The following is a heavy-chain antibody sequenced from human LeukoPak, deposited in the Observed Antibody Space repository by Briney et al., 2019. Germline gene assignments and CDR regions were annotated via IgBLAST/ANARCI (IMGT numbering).Heavy chain of an antibody. CDR3: VRVGYSYGYGDWNHFDY. Sequence: GGSLRLSCAASGFTVSSNYMSWARQAPGKGLEWVSIIYSGGCTYYADSVKGRFTISRDNSKNTLYLQMNSLRAEDTAVYFCVRVGYSYGYGDWNHFDYWGQGTLVTVSS. CDR1: GFTVSSNY. V-gene: IGHV3-66*02. J-gene: IGHJ4*02. CDR2: IYSGGCT. D-gene: IGHD5-18*01.